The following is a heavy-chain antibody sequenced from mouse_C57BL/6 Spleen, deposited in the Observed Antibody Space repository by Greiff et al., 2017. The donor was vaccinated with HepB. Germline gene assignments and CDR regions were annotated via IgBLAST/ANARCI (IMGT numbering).Heavy chain of an antibody. Sequence: EVQGVESGGGLVKPGGSLKLSCAASGFTFSSYAMSWVRQTPEKRLEWVATISDGGSYTYYPDNVKGRFTISRDNAKNNLYLQMSHLKSEDTAMYYCTRDRENDGYSEAMDYWGQGTSVTVSS. CDR3: TRDRENDGYSEAMDY. CDR2: ISDGGSYT. D-gene: IGHD2-3*01. V-gene: IGHV5-4*01. J-gene: IGHJ4*01. CDR1: GFTFSSYA.